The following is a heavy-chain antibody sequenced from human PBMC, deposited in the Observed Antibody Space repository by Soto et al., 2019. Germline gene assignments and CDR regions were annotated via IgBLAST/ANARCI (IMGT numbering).Heavy chain of an antibody. CDR3: ARDKGRYDSGMDV. CDR2: MFYSGNT. Sequence: QVQLQESGPGLVKPSETLSLTCTVSGGSISSYYWSWIRQPPGKGLEWIGYMFYSGNTKYNPSLKSRVTISVDRSRNHFSLNLSSVTAADTAVYYCARDKGRYDSGMDVWGQGTTVTVSS. J-gene: IGHJ6*02. CDR1: GGSISSYY. V-gene: IGHV4-59*01. D-gene: IGHD3-9*01.